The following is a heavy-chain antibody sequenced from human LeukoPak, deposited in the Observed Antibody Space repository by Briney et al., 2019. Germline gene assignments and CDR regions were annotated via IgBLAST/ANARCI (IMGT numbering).Heavy chain of an antibody. Sequence: PSETLSLTCAVYGGSFSGYYWSWIRQPPRKGLEWIGEINHSGSTNYNPSLKSRVTISVDTSKNQFSLKLSSVTAADTAVYYCAREIAAAGTAYGYWGQGTLVTVTS. CDR3: AREIAAAGTAYGY. V-gene: IGHV4-34*01. CDR2: INHSGST. D-gene: IGHD6-13*01. CDR1: GGSFSGYY. J-gene: IGHJ4*02.